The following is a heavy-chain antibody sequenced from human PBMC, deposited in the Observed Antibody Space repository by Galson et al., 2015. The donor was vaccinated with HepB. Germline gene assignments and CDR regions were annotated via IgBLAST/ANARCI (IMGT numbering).Heavy chain of an antibody. CDR2: MNPNSGNT. J-gene: IGHJ4*02. CDR3: ARIDTAMVINY. D-gene: IGHD5-18*01. CDR1: GYTFTSYD. Sequence: QSGAEVKKPGESLRISCKASGYTFTSYDINWVRQATGQGLEWMGWMNPNSGNTGYAQKFQGRVTMTRNTSISTAYMELSSLRSEDTAVYYCARIDTAMVINYWGQGTLVTVSS. V-gene: IGHV1-8*01.